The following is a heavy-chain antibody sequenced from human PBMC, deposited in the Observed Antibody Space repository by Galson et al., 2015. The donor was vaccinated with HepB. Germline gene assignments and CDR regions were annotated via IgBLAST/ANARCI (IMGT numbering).Heavy chain of an antibody. D-gene: IGHD2-2*02. V-gene: IGHV3-74*01. J-gene: IGHJ6*03. CDR3: ARDQYCSSTSCYNYYYYYYMDV. CDR1: GFTFSSYW. Sequence: SLRLSCAASGFTFSSYWMHWVRQAPGKGLVWVSRINSDGSSTSYADSVKGRFTISRDNAKNTLYLQMNSLRAEDTAVYYCARDQYCSSTSCYNYYYYYYMDVWGKGTTVTVSS. CDR2: INSDGSST.